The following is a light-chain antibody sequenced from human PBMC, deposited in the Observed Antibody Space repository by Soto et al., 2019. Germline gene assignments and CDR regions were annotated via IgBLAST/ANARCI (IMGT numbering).Light chain of an antibody. CDR2: AAS. V-gene: IGKV1-5*01. CDR1: QSISSR. Sequence: DIQMTQSPSTLSASVGDRVTITCRASQSISSRLTWYQQKPGKAPKLLVYAASSLESGVPSRFSGSGSGTDFTLTISSLQPDDVATYYWQHYNSYPLTFGGGTRVEIK. J-gene: IGKJ4*02. CDR3: QHYNSYPLT.